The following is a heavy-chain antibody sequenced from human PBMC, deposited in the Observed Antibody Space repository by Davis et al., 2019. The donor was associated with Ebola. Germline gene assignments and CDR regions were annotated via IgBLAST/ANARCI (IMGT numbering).Heavy chain of an antibody. V-gene: IGHV4-34*01. CDR2: INHSGRN. CDR3: ARGDSDFWSGYYSNWFDP. Sequence: SETLSLTCTVSGGSISSYYWSWIRQPPGKGLEWIGEINHSGRNNYNPSLKSRVTISVDTSKNQFSLQLSSVTAADTAVYYCARGDSDFWSGYYSNWFDPWGQGTLVTVSS. CDR1: GGSISSYY. D-gene: IGHD3-3*01. J-gene: IGHJ5*02.